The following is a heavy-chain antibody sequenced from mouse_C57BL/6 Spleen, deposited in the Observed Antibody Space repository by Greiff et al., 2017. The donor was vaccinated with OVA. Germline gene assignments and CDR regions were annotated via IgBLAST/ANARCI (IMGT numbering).Heavy chain of an antibody. CDR2: INPSTGGT. CDR1: GYSFTGYY. Sequence: ESGPELVKPGASVKISCKASGYSFTGYYMNWVKQSPEKSLEWIGEINPSTGGTTYNQKFKAKATLTVDKSSSTAYMQLKSLTSEDSAVYYCARHSTLDYWGQGTTLTVSS. CDR3: ARHSTLDY. J-gene: IGHJ2*01. D-gene: IGHD2-5*01. V-gene: IGHV1-42*01.